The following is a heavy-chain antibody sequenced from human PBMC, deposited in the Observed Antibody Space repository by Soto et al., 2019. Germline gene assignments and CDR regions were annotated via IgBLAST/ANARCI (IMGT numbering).Heavy chain of an antibody. CDR3: AQRHLLDYIRWSFDP. CDR1: GYTFTDNQ. V-gene: IGHV1-2*06. CDR2: IDPGSGDT. Sequence: QAQLVQSGPEVKKPGASVKISCKASGYTFTDNQIHWLRRAPGQRPEWMGRIDPGSGDTSFAQTSRGRVTMTRDTSTETVYMELTGLTSDDTAIYYCAQRHLLDYIRWSFDPWGQGTLVTVSS. D-gene: IGHD3-16*01. J-gene: IGHJ5*02.